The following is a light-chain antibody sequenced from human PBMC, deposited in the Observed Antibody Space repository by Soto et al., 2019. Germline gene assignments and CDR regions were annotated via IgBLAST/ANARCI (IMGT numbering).Light chain of an antibody. CDR3: HQSFSTPFT. CDR2: SAS. CDR1: QYISNH. J-gene: IGKJ3*01. Sequence: DIQMTQSPPSLSASVGDRVTIVCRASQYISNHLNWYQQRPGEAPKLLIHSASSLPSAGPSGFTGSGFGTNFSLTINSLQPDDFGTYYCHQSFSTPFTVGPGTTVDSK. V-gene: IGKV1-39*01.